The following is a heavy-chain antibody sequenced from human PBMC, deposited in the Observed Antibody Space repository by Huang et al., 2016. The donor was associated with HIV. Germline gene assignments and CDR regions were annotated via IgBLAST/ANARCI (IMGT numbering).Heavy chain of an antibody. CDR2: ISPIFGTA. CDR1: GGTFSTYA. J-gene: IGHJ6*02. V-gene: IGHV1-69*01. CDR3: ARGRTRSSLYDSYYGLGV. D-gene: IGHD6-6*01. Sequence: QVQLVQSGAEVKKPGSSVKVSCKASGGTFSTYAISWVRQAPGQGLEWMGGISPIFGTANYAQKLQGTVTMTADELTSTAYMELSSLRSEDTALYYCARGRTRSSLYDSYYGLGVWGQGTTVTVSS.